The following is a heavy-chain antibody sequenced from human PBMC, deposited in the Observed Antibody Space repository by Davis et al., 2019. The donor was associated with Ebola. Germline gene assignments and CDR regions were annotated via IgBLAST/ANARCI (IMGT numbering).Heavy chain of an antibody. D-gene: IGHD3-9*01. V-gene: IGHV3-11*04. J-gene: IGHJ4*02. CDR1: GFTFSGYY. CDR2: IRRGDHIA. Sequence: GESLKISCAASGFTFSGYYMTWTCQAPGKGLEWLSYIRRGDHIAYYADSVKGRFTISRDNAKNMVYVQVNSLKVEDTAVYYCATDFDAGDGRWGQGTLVTVSS. CDR3: ATDFDAGDGR.